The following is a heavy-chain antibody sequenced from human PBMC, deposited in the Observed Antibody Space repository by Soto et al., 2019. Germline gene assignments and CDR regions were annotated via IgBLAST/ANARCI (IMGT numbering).Heavy chain of an antibody. CDR3: ARGPYYDLIWNYYYMDV. J-gene: IGHJ6*03. CDR2: MYYSGST. Sequence: QVQLQESGPGLVKPSETLSLSCSVSGGSISGHYWSWVRQTPGKGLEWIGYMYYSGSTNYNPSLKSRVTISVDTSKNHFSLRLTFENAADTAVYYCARGPYYDLIWNYYYMDVWGKGTTVTVSS. CDR1: GGSISGHY. D-gene: IGHD3-16*01. V-gene: IGHV4-59*11.